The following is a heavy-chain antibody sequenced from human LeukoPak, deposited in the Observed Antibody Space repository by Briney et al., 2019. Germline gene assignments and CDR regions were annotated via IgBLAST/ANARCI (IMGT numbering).Heavy chain of an antibody. CDR2: ISYDGSNK. CDR1: GFTFSSYA. V-gene: IGHV3-30-3*01. Sequence: GRSLRLSCAASGFTFSSYAMHWVRQAPGKGLEWVAVISYDGSNKYYADSVRGRFTISRDNSKNTLYLQMNSLRAEDTAVYYCARVSLHPPLYYYGMDVWGQGATVTVSS. J-gene: IGHJ6*02. CDR3: ARVSLHPPLYYYGMDV.